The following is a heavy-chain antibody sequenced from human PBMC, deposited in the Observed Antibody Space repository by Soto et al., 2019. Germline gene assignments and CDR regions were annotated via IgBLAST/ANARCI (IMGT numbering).Heavy chain of an antibody. CDR3: TRRNGDGYYFVF. J-gene: IGHJ4*02. V-gene: IGHV4-59*08. Sequence: SETLSLTCTVSGGSISGYYWTWIRQPPGKGLEWVGYNYYTGSTNYNPSLKSRVTISVDTSKNQFSLELSSVTAADTVVYYCTRRNGDGYYFVFWGQGTLVTVSS. D-gene: IGHD3-10*01. CDR2: NYYTGST. CDR1: GGSISGYY.